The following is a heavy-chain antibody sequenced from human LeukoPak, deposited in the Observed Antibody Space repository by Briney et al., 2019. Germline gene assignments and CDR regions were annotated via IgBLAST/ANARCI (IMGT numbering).Heavy chain of an antibody. Sequence: ASVKVSCKASGYTFTSYATHWVRQAPGQRLEWMGWINAGNGNTKYSQKFQGRVTITRDTSASTAYMELSSLRSEDTAVYYCARDRAVAGTRWFDPWGQGTLVTVSS. CDR3: ARDRAVAGTRWFDP. CDR1: GYTFTSYA. J-gene: IGHJ5*02. CDR2: INAGNGNT. V-gene: IGHV1-3*01. D-gene: IGHD6-19*01.